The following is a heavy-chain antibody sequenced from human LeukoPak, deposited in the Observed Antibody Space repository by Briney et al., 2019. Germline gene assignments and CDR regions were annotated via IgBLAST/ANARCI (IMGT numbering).Heavy chain of an antibody. CDR1: GGSISNYY. Sequence: NPSETLSLTCIVSGGSISNYYWSWIRQPPRKGLEWIGYVHYSGNTNYNPSLKSRVAISVDTSKNQFSLKLISVTAADTAVYYCARMIAAAGTEYFDLWGRGALVTVSS. CDR2: VHYSGNT. CDR3: ARMIAAAGTEYFDL. V-gene: IGHV4-59*01. D-gene: IGHD6-13*01. J-gene: IGHJ2*01.